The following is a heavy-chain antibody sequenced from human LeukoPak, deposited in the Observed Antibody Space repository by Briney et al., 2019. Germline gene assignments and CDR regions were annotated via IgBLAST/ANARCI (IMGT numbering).Heavy chain of an antibody. J-gene: IGHJ3*02. Sequence: SETLSLTCTVSGGSISSGGYYWSWIRQPPGKGLEWIGYIYHSGSTYYNPSLKSRVAISVDRSKNQFSLKLSSVTAADTAVYFCARESGEFSDAFDIWGQGTMVTVSS. D-gene: IGHD5-12*01. V-gene: IGHV4-30-2*01. CDR1: GGSISSGGYY. CDR3: ARESGEFSDAFDI. CDR2: IYHSGST.